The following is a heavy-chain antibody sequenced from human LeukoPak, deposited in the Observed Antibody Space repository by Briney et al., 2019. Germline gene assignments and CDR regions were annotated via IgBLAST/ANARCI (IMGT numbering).Heavy chain of an antibody. CDR3: TSSLSGSYPNY. V-gene: IGHV5-51*01. Sequence: GESLQISCKGSGYSFTSYWIGWVRQMPGKGLEWMGIIYPGDSDTRYSPSFQGQVTISADKSISTAYLQWSSPKASDTAMYYCTSSLSGSYPNYWGQGTLVTVSS. CDR1: GYSFTSYW. J-gene: IGHJ4*02. CDR2: IYPGDSDT. D-gene: IGHD1-26*01.